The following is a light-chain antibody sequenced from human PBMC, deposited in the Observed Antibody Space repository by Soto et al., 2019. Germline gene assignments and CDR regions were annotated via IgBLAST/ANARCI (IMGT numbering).Light chain of an antibody. J-gene: IGKJ1*01. Sequence: EIVLTQSPGTLSLSPWERATLSCMASQSVSNNYLAWYQQKPGQTPRVLIYGASTRAIGIPARFSGSGFGTDFTLTISRLEPEDFAMYYCQQYGSSPETFGQGTKVDIK. V-gene: IGKV3-20*01. CDR1: QSVSNNY. CDR3: QQYGSSPET. CDR2: GAS.